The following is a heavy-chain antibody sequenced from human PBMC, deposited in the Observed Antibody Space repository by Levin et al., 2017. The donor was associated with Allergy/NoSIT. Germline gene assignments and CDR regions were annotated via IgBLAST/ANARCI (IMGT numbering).Heavy chain of an antibody. J-gene: IGHJ6*03. D-gene: IGHD3-9*01. Sequence: WASVKVSCTASGFTFSSYSMNWVRQAPGKGLEWVSYISSSSSTIYYADSVKGRFTISRDNAKNSLYLQMNSLRAEDTAVYYCARRDYDILTGYLAGYYYYYMDVWGKGTTVTVSS. CDR1: GFTFSSYS. V-gene: IGHV3-48*01. CDR2: ISSSSSTI. CDR3: ARRDYDILTGYLAGYYYYYMDV.